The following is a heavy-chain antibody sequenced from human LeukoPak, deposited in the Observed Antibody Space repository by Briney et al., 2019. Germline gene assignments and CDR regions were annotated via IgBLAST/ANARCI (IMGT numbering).Heavy chain of an antibody. CDR3: ARVAKRGYSYGYRGFDY. J-gene: IGHJ4*02. CDR1: GGTFSSYA. D-gene: IGHD5-18*01. CDR2: IIPIFGTA. V-gene: IGHV1-69*13. Sequence: GASVTVSCKASGGTFSSYAISWVRQAPGQGLEWMGGIIPIFGTANYAQKFQGRVTITADESTSTAYMELSSLRSEDTAVYYCARVAKRGYSYGYRGFDYWGQGTLVTVSS.